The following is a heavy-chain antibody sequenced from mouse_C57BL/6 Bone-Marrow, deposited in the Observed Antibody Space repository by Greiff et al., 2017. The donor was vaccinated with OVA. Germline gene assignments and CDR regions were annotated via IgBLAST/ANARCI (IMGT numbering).Heavy chain of an antibody. CDR1: GYTFTSYG. J-gene: IGHJ2*01. D-gene: IGHD1-1*01. Sequence: VQGVESGAELARPGASVKLSCKASGYTFTSYGISWVKQRPGQGLEWIGEIYPRSGNTYYNEKFKGKATLTADKSSSTAYMELRSLTSEDSAVYFCARGGTTVVATDYWGQGTTLTVSS. CDR3: ARGGTTVVATDY. CDR2: IYPRSGNT. V-gene: IGHV1-81*01.